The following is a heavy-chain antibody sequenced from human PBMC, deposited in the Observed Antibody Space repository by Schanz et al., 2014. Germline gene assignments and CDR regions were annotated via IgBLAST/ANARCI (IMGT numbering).Heavy chain of an antibody. V-gene: IGHV3-30*19. D-gene: IGHD3-22*01. CDR2: ISYEGSKK. Sequence: QVQLVESGGGLVQPGRSLRLSCAASGFTFSAYGMHWVRQAPGKGLEWVAVISYEGSKKYYPDSVQGRFTISRDNSKNTLYLQMNSLRTEDTAVYFCAKSYDTSGYSGFDYWGQGTLVTVSS. CDR1: GFTFSAYG. CDR3: AKSYDTSGYSGFDY. J-gene: IGHJ4*02.